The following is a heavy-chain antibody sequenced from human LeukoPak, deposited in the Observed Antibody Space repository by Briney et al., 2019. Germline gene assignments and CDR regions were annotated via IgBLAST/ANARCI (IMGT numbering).Heavy chain of an antibody. CDR2: IYYSGGT. J-gene: IGHJ5*02. Sequence: SQTLSLTCTVSGGSISSGGYYWSWIRQHPGKGLEWIGYIYYSGGTYYNPSLKSRVTISVDTSKNQFSLKLSSVTAADTAVYYCASGGWGYCSGGSCHERPWFDPWGQGTLVTVSS. D-gene: IGHD2-15*01. V-gene: IGHV4-31*03. CDR1: GGSISSGGYY. CDR3: ASGGWGYCSGGSCHERPWFDP.